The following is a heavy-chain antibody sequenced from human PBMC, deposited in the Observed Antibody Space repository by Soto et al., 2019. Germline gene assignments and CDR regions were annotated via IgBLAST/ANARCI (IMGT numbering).Heavy chain of an antibody. CDR2: ITGSGSTI. CDR1: GFTFSDYD. V-gene: IGHV3-11*01. J-gene: IGHJ6*03. Sequence: QVQLVESGGGLVKPGGSLRLSCAASGFTFSDYDMSWIRQAPGKGLEWVSCITGSGSTIYYADSVKGRFIISRDNAKNSLVLQMNSLRVEDTAVYYCARTHYYYHYMDVWGKGTTVTVSS. CDR3: ARTHYYYHYMDV.